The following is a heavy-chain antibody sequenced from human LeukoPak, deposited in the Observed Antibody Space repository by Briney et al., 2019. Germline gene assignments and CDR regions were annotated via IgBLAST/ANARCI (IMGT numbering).Heavy chain of an antibody. CDR3: TRVDFWSGSFDY. D-gene: IGHD3-3*01. J-gene: IGHJ4*02. CDR2: IRSKAYGGTT. CDR1: GFTFGDYA. V-gene: IGHV3-49*04. Sequence: GGSLRLSCTASGFTFGDYAMSWVRQAPGKGLEWVGFIRSKAYGGTTEYAASVKGRFTISRDDSKSIAYLQMNSLKTEDTAVYYCTRVDFWSGSFDYWGQGTLVTVSS.